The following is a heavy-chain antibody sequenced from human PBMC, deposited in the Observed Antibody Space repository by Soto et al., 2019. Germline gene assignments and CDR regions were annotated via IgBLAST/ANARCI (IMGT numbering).Heavy chain of an antibody. V-gene: IGHV3-30*18. J-gene: IGHJ4*02. D-gene: IGHD6-19*01. CDR1: GFTFSSYG. CDR2: ISYDGSNK. CDR3: AKDGYSSGWEYYFDY. Sequence: QVQLVESGGGVVQPGRSLRLSCAASGFTFSSYGMHWVSQAPGKGLEWVAVISYDGSNKYYADSVKGRFTISRDNSKNTLYLQRNRLRAEDTAVYYCAKDGYSSGWEYYFDYWGQGTLVTVSS.